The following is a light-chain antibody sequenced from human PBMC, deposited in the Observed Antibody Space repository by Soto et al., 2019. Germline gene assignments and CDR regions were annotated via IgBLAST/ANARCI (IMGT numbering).Light chain of an antibody. CDR1: QSVSSSY. J-gene: IGKJ4*01. CDR3: QQYDNSPLT. V-gene: IGKV3-20*01. CDR2: GAS. Sequence: DIVLTQSPGTLSLSPGERATLSCRASQSVSSSYLAWYQQKPGQAPRLLIYGASNRATGTPDRFSGSGSGTDFTLTISRLEPEDFAVYYCQQYDNSPLTFGGGTKVDIK.